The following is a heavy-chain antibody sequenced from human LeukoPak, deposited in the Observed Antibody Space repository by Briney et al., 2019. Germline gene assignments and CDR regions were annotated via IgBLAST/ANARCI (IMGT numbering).Heavy chain of an antibody. CDR2: IWYDGSNK. CDR1: GFTFSSYG. J-gene: IGHJ4*02. CDR3: ARGDYYDSSGYPRLRGWY. D-gene: IGHD3-22*01. Sequence: GGSLRLSCAASGFTFSSYGMHWVRQAPGKGLEWVAVIWYDGSNKYYADSVKGRFTISRDNSKNTLYLQMNSLRAEDTAVYYCARGDYYDSSGYPRLRGWYWGQGTLVTVSS. V-gene: IGHV3-33*01.